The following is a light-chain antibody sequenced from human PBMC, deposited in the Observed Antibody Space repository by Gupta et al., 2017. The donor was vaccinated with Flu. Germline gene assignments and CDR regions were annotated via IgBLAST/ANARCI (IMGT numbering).Light chain of an antibody. CDR2: DDS. CDR3: QVWGTKSDQPV. V-gene: IGLV3-21*02. J-gene: IGLJ3*02. Sequence: SYVLTQPPSVSVAPGQTATVACGGNNIGGRTVHWYQQKPGQAPVLVGYDDSDRPSGIPERFSGSNSGNTAKLTISRVEAGDQAVYDGQVWGTKSDQPVCGGGTNLT. CDR1: NIGGRT.